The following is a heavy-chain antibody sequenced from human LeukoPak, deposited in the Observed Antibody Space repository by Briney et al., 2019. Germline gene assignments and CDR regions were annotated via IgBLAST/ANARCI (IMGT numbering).Heavy chain of an antibody. D-gene: IGHD3-22*01. V-gene: IGHV3-30*03. Sequence: PGGSLRLSCAASGFSFSSYDMHWVRQAPGKGLEWVAVISHDGSNKDYVDSVKGRFTISRDNSKNTLDLQMNSLRAEDTSVYYCARDGPLHTSGYYFDYWGQGTLVTVSS. CDR2: ISHDGSNK. J-gene: IGHJ4*02. CDR3: ARDGPLHTSGYYFDY. CDR1: GFSFSSYD.